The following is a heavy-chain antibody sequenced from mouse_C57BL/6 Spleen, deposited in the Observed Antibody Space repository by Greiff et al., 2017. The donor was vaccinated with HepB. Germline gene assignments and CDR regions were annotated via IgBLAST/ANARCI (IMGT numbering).Heavy chain of an antibody. J-gene: IGHJ3*01. CDR1: GFSLTSYG. CDR3: AIPDSSGAWFAY. CDR2: IWRGGST. D-gene: IGHD3-2*02. Sequence: VKVEESGPGLVQPSQSLSITCTVSGFSLTSYGVHWVRQSPGKGLEWLGVIWRGGSTDYNAAFMSRLSITKDNSKSQVFFKMNSLQADDTAIYYCAIPDSSGAWFAYWGQGTLVTVSA. V-gene: IGHV2-5*01.